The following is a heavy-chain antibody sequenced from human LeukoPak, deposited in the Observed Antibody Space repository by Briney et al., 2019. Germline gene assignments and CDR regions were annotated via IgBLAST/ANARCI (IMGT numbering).Heavy chain of an antibody. CDR2: IYYSGST. CDR1: GGSISSSSYY. D-gene: IGHD4-17*01. Sequence: SETLSLTCTVSGGSISSSSYYWGWIRQPPGKGLEWIGSIYYSGSTYYNPSLKSRVTISVDTSKSQFSLKLSSVTAADTAVYYCAREIGDDYGDYGDYWGQGTLVTVSS. V-gene: IGHV4-39*07. CDR3: AREIGDDYGDYGDY. J-gene: IGHJ4*02.